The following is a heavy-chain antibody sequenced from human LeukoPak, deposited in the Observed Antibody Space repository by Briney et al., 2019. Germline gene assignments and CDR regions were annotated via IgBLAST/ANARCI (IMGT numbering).Heavy chain of an antibody. Sequence: SVKVSCKASGYTFTGYYMHWVRQAPGQGLEWMGWINPNSGGTNYAQKLQGRVTMTTDTSTSTAYMELRSLRSDDTAVYYCAREDLAAAGKRRWFDPWGQGTLVTVSS. CDR2: INPNSGGT. D-gene: IGHD6-13*01. CDR3: AREDLAAAGKRRWFDP. V-gene: IGHV1-2*02. J-gene: IGHJ5*02. CDR1: GYTFTGYY.